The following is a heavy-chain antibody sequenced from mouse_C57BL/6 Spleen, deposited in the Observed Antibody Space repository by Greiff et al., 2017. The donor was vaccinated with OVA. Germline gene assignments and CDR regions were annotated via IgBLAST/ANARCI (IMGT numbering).Heavy chain of an antibody. CDR2: ISSGGSYT. V-gene: IGHV5-6*01. Sequence: EVQVVESGGDLVKPGGSLKLSCAASGFTFSSYGMSWVRQTPDKRLEWVATISSGGSYTYYPDSVKGRFTISRDNAKNTLYLQMSSLKSEDTAMYYSARQLRRGPLYYAMDYWGQGTSVTVSS. D-gene: IGHD1-2*01. CDR1: GFTFSSYG. J-gene: IGHJ4*01. CDR3: ARQLRRGPLYYAMDY.